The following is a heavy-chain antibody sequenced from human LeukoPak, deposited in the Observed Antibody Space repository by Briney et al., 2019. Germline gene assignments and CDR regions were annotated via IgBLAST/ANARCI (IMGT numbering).Heavy chain of an antibody. Sequence: GGSLRLSCAASGFTFGTYWMSWVRQAPGKGLEWVASIKQDGSEKYYVDSVKGRFTISRNNAKNSLYLQMNSLRAEDTAVYYCARITTRYFDYWGQGTLVTVSS. V-gene: IGHV3-7*05. D-gene: IGHD1-1*01. J-gene: IGHJ4*02. CDR3: ARITTRYFDY. CDR1: GFTFGTYW. CDR2: IKQDGSEK.